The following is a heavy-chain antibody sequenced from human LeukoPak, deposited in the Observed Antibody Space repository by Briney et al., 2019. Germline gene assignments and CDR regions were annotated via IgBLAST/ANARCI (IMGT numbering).Heavy chain of an antibody. V-gene: IGHV3-23*01. Sequence: GGSLRLSCAASGFTFNTCAMTSVRQAPGKGLEWVSGISGSGGSTSYSVKGRFTISRDNSKNTLYLQMTSLRAEDTAVYYCAKAGEYCPDGSCYSENYYFDYWGKGTLVTVSS. J-gene: IGHJ4*02. CDR3: AKAGEYCPDGSCYSENYYFDY. D-gene: IGHD2-15*01. CDR1: GFTFNTCA. CDR2: ISGSGGST.